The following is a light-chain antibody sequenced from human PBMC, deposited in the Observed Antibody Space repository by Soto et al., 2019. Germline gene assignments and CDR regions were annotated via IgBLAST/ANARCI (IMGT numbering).Light chain of an antibody. CDR3: QQSYSTPPT. CDR1: RTISRY. J-gene: IGKJ4*01. V-gene: IGKV1-39*01. CDR2: AAS. Sequence: DIQMTQSPSSLSASLGDRVTITCRASRTISRYLNWYQQKPGKAPELLIYAASILQGGVPSRFSGSGSGTDFTLTISSLPREDFATYYCQQSYSTPPTFGGGTKVEIK.